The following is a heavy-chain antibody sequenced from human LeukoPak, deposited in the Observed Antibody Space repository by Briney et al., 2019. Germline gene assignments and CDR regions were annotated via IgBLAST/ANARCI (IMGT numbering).Heavy chain of an antibody. V-gene: IGHV4-4*07. J-gene: IGHJ5*02. D-gene: IGHD2-2*02. CDR1: GGSISNYY. Sequence: SETLSLTCTVSGGSISNYYWSWIRQPAGKGLEWIGRIYYSGSTNYNPSLKSRVTISVDTSKNQFSLKLSSVTAADTAVYYCARVLVVPAAIGWFDPWGQGTLVTVSS. CDR2: IYYSGST. CDR3: ARVLVVPAAIGWFDP.